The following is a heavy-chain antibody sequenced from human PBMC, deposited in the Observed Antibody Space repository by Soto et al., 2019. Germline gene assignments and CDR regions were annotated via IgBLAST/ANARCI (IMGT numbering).Heavy chain of an antibody. CDR2: INHSGST. V-gene: IGHV4-34*01. J-gene: IGHJ6*02. CDR3: ARGLGIQLWPTQYYYYGMDV. D-gene: IGHD5-18*01. Sequence: PSETMSLTFAVYGGSFSVYYWSWFRQPPGKGLEWIGEINHSGSTNYNPSLKSRVTISVDTSKNQFSLKLSSVTAADTAVYYCARGLGIQLWPTQYYYYGMDVGGQGTTVTVS. CDR1: GGSFSVYY.